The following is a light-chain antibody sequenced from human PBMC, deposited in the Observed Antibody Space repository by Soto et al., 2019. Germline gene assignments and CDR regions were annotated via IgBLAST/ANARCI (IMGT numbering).Light chain of an antibody. J-gene: IGKJ1*01. CDR1: QSVGSD. Sequence: EIVMTQSPATLSVSPGERATLSCRASQSVGSDLAWYQHTPGQPPRLLIYGASTRATGIPGRFSGSGSGTEFTLTISSLQSEDFAVYFCQQYHNWPPSTFGQGTKVDIK. CDR3: QQYHNWPPST. V-gene: IGKV3-15*01. CDR2: GAS.